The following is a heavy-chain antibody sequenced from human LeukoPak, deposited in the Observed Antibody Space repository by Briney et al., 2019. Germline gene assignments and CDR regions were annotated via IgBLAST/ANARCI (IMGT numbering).Heavy chain of an antibody. Sequence: GGSLRLSCVVSGFTFSNHWMTWVRQAPGKGLEWVANIKEDGSEKYYVHSVEGRFTISRDSAKNSLYLQMNSLRTEDTAVYPCAREKYVGEFGGGRPFDSWGQGTLVTVSS. J-gene: IGHJ4*02. CDR1: GFTFSNHW. D-gene: IGHD3-16*01. V-gene: IGHV3-7*01. CDR3: AREKYVGEFGGGRPFDS. CDR2: IKEDGSEK.